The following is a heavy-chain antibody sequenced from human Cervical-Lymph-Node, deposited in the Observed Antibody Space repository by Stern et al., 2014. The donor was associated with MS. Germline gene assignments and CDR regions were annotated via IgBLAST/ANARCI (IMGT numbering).Heavy chain of an antibody. CDR2: ITPLFGTA. D-gene: IGHD6-13*01. V-gene: IGHV1-69*01. Sequence: DQLVESGAEVKKPGSSVKVSCKASGDTFNNFDIGWVRQAPGQGPEWLGGITPLFGTANYAQRIQDRVTFTADESTSTTYMELSRLRSEDTAIYYCARHQGGVAAFWGQGTLVTVSS. CDR3: ARHQGGVAAF. J-gene: IGHJ4*02. CDR1: GDTFNNFD.